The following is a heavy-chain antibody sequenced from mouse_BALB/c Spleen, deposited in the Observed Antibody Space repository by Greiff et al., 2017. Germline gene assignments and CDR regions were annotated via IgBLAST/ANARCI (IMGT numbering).Heavy chain of an antibody. D-gene: IGHD2-1*01. CDR1: GFSLTSYG. CDR2: ISDGGSYT. J-gene: IGHJ4*01. CDR3: ARAYGNYYAMDY. Sequence: VQLKESGPDLVAPSQSLSITCTVSGFSLTSYGVHWVRQTPEKRLEWVATISDGGSYTYYPDSVKGRFTISRDNAKNNLYLQMSSLKSEDTAMYYCARAYGNYYAMDYWGQGTSVTVSS. V-gene: IGHV5-4*02.